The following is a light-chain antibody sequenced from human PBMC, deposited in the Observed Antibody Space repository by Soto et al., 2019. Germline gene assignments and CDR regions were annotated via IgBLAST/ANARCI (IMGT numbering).Light chain of an antibody. CDR3: CSYAGSYTYV. Sequence: QSVLTQPASVSGSAGQSIAISCTGTSSDVGGYNYVSWYQQHPGKAPKLMIYDVSKRPSGVPDRFSGSKSGNTASLTISGLQAEDEADYYCCSYAGSYTYVFGTGTKLTVL. CDR2: DVS. J-gene: IGLJ1*01. CDR1: SSDVGGYNY. V-gene: IGLV2-11*01.